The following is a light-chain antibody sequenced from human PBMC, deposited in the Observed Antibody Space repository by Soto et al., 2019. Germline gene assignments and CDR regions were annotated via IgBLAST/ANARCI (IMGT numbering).Light chain of an antibody. Sequence: EIVMTQSPATLSVSPGERATLACRASQSVGNNLAWYQQKPGQAPRLLIYGSSTRATGFPARFSGSGSGTEFTLTISSLQSEDFAIYYCQQRSNWRTFGQGTRLEIK. J-gene: IGKJ5*01. CDR1: QSVGNN. V-gene: IGKV3-15*01. CDR3: QQRSNWRT. CDR2: GSS.